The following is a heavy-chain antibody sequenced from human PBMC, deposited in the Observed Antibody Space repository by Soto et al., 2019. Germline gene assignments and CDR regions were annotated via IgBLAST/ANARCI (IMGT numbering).Heavy chain of an antibody. CDR1: GDIFTNFD. Sequence: QVQLVQPGAEVRKPGASVKVSCKASGDIFTNFDFNWVRQATGQGLEWIGWMRANSGDTGHDQKSQGRVSMTRDTSMSTAYMELSRLRAEDTAVYYCARYIYGQGFKAWGQGTLVFVSS. CDR2: MRANSGDT. D-gene: IGHD3-3*02. CDR3: ARYIYGQGFKA. V-gene: IGHV1-8*01. J-gene: IGHJ5*02.